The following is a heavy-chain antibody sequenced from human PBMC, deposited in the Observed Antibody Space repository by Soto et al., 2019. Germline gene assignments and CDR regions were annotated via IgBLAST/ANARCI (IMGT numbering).Heavy chain of an antibody. CDR1: GGSVSSGSYY. J-gene: IGHJ4*02. V-gene: IGHV4-61*01. CDR3: ARDRLDSQIFDY. CDR2: IYYSGST. D-gene: IGHD2-21*01. Sequence: QVQLQESGPGLVKPSETLSLTCTVSGGSVSSGSYYWSWIRQPPGKGLEWIGYIYYSGSTNYNPSLKSRVTISVDTSKNQFSLKLSSVTAADTAVYYCARDRLDSQIFDYWGQGTLVTVSS.